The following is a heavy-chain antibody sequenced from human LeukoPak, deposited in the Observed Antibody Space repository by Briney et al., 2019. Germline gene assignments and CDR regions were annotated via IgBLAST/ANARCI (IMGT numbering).Heavy chain of an antibody. Sequence: GGSLRLSCAASGFTFTNYAMHWVRQAPGKGLEWVAVISYDGSNKYYVDSVKGRFTISRDNAKNSLYLQMNSLRAEDTAFYYCAINGGGDSGYGNFDYWGQGTLVTVSS. D-gene: IGHD5-12*01. J-gene: IGHJ4*02. V-gene: IGHV3-30*04. CDR2: ISYDGSNK. CDR3: AINGGGDSGYGNFDY. CDR1: GFTFTNYA.